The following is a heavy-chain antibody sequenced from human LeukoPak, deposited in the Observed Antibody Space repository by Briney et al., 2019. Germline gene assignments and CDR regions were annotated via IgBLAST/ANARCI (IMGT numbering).Heavy chain of an antibody. CDR2: IYHSGST. V-gene: IGHV4-38-2*01. CDR1: GYSISSGYY. J-gene: IGHJ6*03. CDR3: ARHGSIAARPGLSYYYYYYYMDV. Sequence: SETLSLTCAVSGYSISSGYYWGWIRQPPGKGLEWIGSIYHSGSTYYNPSLKRRVTISVDTSKNQFSLKLSSVTAADTAVYYCARHGSIAARPGLSYYYYYYYMDVWGKGTTVTVSS. D-gene: IGHD6-6*01.